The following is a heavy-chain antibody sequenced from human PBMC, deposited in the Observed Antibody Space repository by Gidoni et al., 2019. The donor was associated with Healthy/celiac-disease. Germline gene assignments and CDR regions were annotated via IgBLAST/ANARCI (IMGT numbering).Heavy chain of an antibody. CDR3: ARVLLGYCSSTSCYDMDV. CDR1: GVTFSSYA. J-gene: IGHJ6*03. D-gene: IGHD2-2*01. Sequence: QVQLVQSGAAVKKPGSSVKVSCKASGVTFSSYAISWVRQAPGQGLEWMGGIIPIFGTANYAQKFQGRVTITADESTSTAYMELSSLRSEDTAVYYCARVLLGYCSSTSCYDMDVWGKGTTVTVSS. CDR2: IIPIFGTA. V-gene: IGHV1-69*01.